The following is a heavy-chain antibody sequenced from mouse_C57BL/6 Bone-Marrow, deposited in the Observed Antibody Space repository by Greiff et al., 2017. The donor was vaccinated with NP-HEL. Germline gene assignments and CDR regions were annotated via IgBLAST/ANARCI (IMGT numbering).Heavy chain of an antibody. J-gene: IGHJ3*01. CDR3: TILLLRWGFAY. Sequence: VQLKESGTVLARPGASVKMSCKTSGYTFTSYWMHWVKQRPGQGLEWIGAIYPGNSDTSYNQKFKGKAKLTAVTSASTAYMELSSLTNADSAVYYCTILLLRWGFAYWGPGTLVTVSA. D-gene: IGHD1-1*01. CDR2: IYPGNSDT. V-gene: IGHV1-5*01. CDR1: GYTFTSYW.